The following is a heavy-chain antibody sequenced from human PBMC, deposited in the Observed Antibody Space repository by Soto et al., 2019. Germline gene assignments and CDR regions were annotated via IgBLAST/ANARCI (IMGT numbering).Heavy chain of an antibody. Sequence: GESMSPAWPAAGVTCVSNSMKWVRQADEKGRGWVASISSSSSDIYYADSVNGRFTTSRDNAKNSLYLQMNSLRAEDTAVYYCARDQGTMVRGLGNYYYSDSYMDVWGKGTTVTVSS. CDR2: ISSSSSDI. CDR3: ARDQGTMVRGLGNYYYSDSYMDV. CDR1: GVTCVSNS. J-gene: IGHJ6*03. V-gene: IGHV3-21*01. D-gene: IGHD3-10*01.